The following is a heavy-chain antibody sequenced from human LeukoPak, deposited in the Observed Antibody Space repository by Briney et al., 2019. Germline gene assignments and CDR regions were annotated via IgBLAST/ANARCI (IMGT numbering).Heavy chain of an antibody. D-gene: IGHD4-11*01. CDR3: TTGLHYYYDF. J-gene: IGHJ4*02. CDR1: SFVFNNAF. Sequence: GGSLRLSCVAPSFVFNNAFLNWVRQRPGKGLEWVGRIKKKIDGGTTDFAAPVNGRFTISKDESKHTFYLHMNSLKIEDTAVYYCTTGLHYYYDFWGQGVPVTVSS. CDR2: IKKKIDGGTT. V-gene: IGHV3-15*07.